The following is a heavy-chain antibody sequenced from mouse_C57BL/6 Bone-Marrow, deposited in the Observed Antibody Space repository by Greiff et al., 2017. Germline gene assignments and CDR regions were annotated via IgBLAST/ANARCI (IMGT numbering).Heavy chain of an antibody. CDR3: AREKSSPLEWYFDV. D-gene: IGHD1-3*01. CDR1: GYTFTSYW. J-gene: IGHJ1*03. CDR2: IDPSDSYT. Sequence: VQLQQPGAELVMPGASVKLSCKASGYTFTSYWMHWVKQRPGQGLEWIGEIDPSDSYTKYNQKFKGKSTLTVDKSSSTAYMQLSSLTSEDSAVYYCAREKSSPLEWYFDVWGTGTTVTVSS. V-gene: IGHV1-69*01.